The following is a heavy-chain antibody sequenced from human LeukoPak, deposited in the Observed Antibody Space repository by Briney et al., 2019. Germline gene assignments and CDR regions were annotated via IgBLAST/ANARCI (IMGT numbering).Heavy chain of an antibody. CDR2: ISAYNGNT. D-gene: IGHD2-2*02. CDR3: ARESGQYPDAFDI. J-gene: IGHJ3*02. V-gene: IGHV1-18*01. CDR1: GYTFTTYN. Sequence: ASVKVSCKASGYTFTTYNINWVRQAPGQGLEWMGRISAYNGNTNYAQKLQGRVTMTTDTSTSTAYMELRSLRSDDTAVYYCARESGQYPDAFDIWGQGTMVTVSS.